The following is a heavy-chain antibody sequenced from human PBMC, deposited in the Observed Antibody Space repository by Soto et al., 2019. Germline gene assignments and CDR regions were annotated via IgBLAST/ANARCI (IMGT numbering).Heavy chain of an antibody. CDR3: AREPLLRNIAVAEPFQH. D-gene: IGHD6-19*01. CDR1: GFTFSSYW. CDR2: IKQDGSEK. Sequence: GGSLRLSCAASGFTFSSYWMSWVRQAPGKGLEWVANIKQDGSEKYYVDSVKGRFTISRDNAKNSLYLQMNSLRAEDTAVYYCAREPLLRNIAVAEPFQHWGQGTLVTVSS. J-gene: IGHJ1*01. V-gene: IGHV3-7*01.